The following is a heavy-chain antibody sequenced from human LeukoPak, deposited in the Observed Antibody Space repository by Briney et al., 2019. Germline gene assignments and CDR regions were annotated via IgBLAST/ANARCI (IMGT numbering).Heavy chain of an antibody. J-gene: IGHJ4*02. Sequence: NPSETLSLTCTVSGGPFSSYYWSWIRQPPGKGLEWIGYIYHSGSTYYNPSLKSRVTISVDRSKNQFSLKLSSVTAADTAVYYCARVFGSIRRDSSDYWGQGTLVTVSS. V-gene: IGHV4-59*12. D-gene: IGHD3-3*01. CDR3: ARVFGSIRRDSSDY. CDR2: IYHSGST. CDR1: GGPFSSYY.